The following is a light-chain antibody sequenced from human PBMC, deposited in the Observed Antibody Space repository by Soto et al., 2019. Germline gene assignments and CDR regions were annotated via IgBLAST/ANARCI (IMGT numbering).Light chain of an antibody. J-gene: IGKJ1*01. CDR1: QSVSSY. Sequence: EIVLTQSPATLSLSPGERATLSCRASQSVSSYLAWYQQKPGQAPRLLIYDASNRATGIPARFSGSGSGTEFTLTISSLEPEDFVVYYCQQRSNWARTFGQG. CDR3: QQRSNWART. CDR2: DAS. V-gene: IGKV3-11*01.